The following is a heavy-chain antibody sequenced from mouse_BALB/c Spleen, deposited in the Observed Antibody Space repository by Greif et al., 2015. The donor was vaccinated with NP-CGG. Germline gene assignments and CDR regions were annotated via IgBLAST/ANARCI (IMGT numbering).Heavy chain of an antibody. D-gene: IGHD1-1*01. Sequence: VQLQQSGGGLVQPGGSRKLSCAASGFTFSSFGMHWVRQAPEKGLEWVAYISSGSSTIYYADTVKGRFTISRDNPKNTLFLQMTSLRSEDTAMYYCARDYYGSSLWYFDVWGAGTTVTVSS. J-gene: IGHJ1*01. V-gene: IGHV5-17*02. CDR1: GFTFSSFG. CDR2: ISSGSSTI. CDR3: ARDYYGSSLWYFDV.